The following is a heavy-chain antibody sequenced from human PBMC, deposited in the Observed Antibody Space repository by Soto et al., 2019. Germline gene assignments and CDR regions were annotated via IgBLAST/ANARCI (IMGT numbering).Heavy chain of an antibody. CDR1: GFSLSNARLG. CDR3: ALIKDCSRTDCYLASFDP. Sequence: QVTLKESGPVVVKPTETLTLTCTVSGFSLSNARLGVSWIRQPPGKALEWLAHIFSNDDKSYSTSLKNRLTISKDTSKSQVVLTMTNMDPVDSATYFCALIKDCSRTDCYLASFDPWGQGTLGTVSS. CDR2: IFSNDDK. D-gene: IGHD2-2*01. V-gene: IGHV2-26*01. J-gene: IGHJ5*02.